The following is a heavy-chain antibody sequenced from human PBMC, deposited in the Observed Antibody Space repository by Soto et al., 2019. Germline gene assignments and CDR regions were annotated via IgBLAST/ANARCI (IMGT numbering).Heavy chain of an antibody. V-gene: IGHV4-39*01. CDR2: ISYTGST. CDR1: GGSISSGSYY. D-gene: IGHD3-10*02. Sequence: QLQLQESGPGLVKPSETLSLTCTVSGGSISSGSYYWGWIRQPPGMGLEWIASISYTGSTFYNPSLQSRVTVSVDTSKNQFSLKLSSVNAADTAVFFCASQEVFDGRGIYYYYGMDVWGHGTTGTVSS. CDR3: ASQEVFDGRGIYYYYGMDV. J-gene: IGHJ6*02.